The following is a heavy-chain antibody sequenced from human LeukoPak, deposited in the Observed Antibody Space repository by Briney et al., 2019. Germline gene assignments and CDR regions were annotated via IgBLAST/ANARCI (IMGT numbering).Heavy chain of an antibody. CDR2: ISSSSSII. Sequence: KPGGSLRLSCAASGFTFSSYSMNWVRQAPGKGLEWVSSISSSSSIIYYADSVKGRFTISRDNAKNSLYLQMNSLRAEDTAVYYCARGSSWSSYYYYGMDVWGQGTTVTVSS. J-gene: IGHJ6*02. CDR1: GFTFSSYS. D-gene: IGHD6-13*01. V-gene: IGHV3-21*01. CDR3: ARGSSWSSYYYYGMDV.